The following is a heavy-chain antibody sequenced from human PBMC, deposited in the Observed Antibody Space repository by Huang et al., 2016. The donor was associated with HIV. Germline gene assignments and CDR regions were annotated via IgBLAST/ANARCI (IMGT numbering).Heavy chain of an antibody. J-gene: IGHJ6*02. CDR2: IKQDESEK. D-gene: IGHD1-7*01. CDR1: TFRFGAYW. V-gene: IGHV3-7*01. Sequence: VESGGRLVQPGGSIRLSCVGSTFRFGAYWMSWVRPSPGKGLECVANIKQDESEKDYVDSVKGRFNISRDNAKKGLFLEMNNVRVEDTATYYCATKTAAMDIWGQGTTVTVS. CDR3: ATKTAAMDI.